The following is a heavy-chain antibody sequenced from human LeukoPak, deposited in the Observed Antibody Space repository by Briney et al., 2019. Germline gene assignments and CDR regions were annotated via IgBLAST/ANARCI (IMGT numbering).Heavy chain of an antibody. CDR1: GGSFSGYY. J-gene: IGHJ4*02. Sequence: SETLSLTCAVYGGSFSGYYWSWIRQPPGKGLEWIGEINHSGSTNYNPSLKSRVTISVDTSKNQFSLKLSSVTAADAAVYYCARLSSGWPYYFDYWGQGTLVTVSS. CDR2: INHSGST. V-gene: IGHV4-34*01. D-gene: IGHD6-19*01. CDR3: ARLSSGWPYYFDY.